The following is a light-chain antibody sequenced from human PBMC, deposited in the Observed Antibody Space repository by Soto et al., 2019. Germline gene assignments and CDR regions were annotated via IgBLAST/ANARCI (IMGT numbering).Light chain of an antibody. Sequence: QSVLTQPPSASGTPGQRVTISCSGSSSNIGSNYVYWYQQLPGTAPKLLIYRNNQRPSGVPDRFSGSKSGTSASLAIGGLRSEDEADYYCAAWDDSLSGYVVGTGTKLTVL. CDR1: SSNIGSNY. CDR3: AAWDDSLSGYV. CDR2: RNN. J-gene: IGLJ1*01. V-gene: IGLV1-47*01.